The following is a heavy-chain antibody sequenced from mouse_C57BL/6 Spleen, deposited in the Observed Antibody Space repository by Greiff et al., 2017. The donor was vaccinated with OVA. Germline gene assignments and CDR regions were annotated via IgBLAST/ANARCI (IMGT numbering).Heavy chain of an antibody. CDR2: IYPGSGST. CDR3: ARGSVYYDYDVGFAD. V-gene: IGHV1-55*01. D-gene: IGHD2-4*01. Sequence: QVQLQQPGAELVKPGASVKMSCKASGYTFTSYWITWVKQRPGQGLEWIGDIYPGSGSTNYNEKFKSKATLTVDTSSSTAYMQLSSLTSEDSAVYYCARGSVYYDYDVGFADWGQGTLVTVSA. CDR1: GYTFTSYW. J-gene: IGHJ3*01.